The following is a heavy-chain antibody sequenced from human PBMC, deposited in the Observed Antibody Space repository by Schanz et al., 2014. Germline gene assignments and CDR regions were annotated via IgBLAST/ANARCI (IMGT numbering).Heavy chain of an antibody. J-gene: IGHJ4*02. Sequence: QVQLVQSGAEVKKPGASVKVSCKASGYTFTSYSIHWVRQAPGQRLEWMGWINAGTGNTEYSQKFQGRVTITRDTLASTAYMEVSSLRSEDTAVYYCARDFSAYVGNYFDYWGQGTLVTVSS. CDR3: ARDFSAYVGNYFDY. CDR1: GYTFTSYS. CDR2: INAGTGNT. V-gene: IGHV1-3*01. D-gene: IGHD5-12*01.